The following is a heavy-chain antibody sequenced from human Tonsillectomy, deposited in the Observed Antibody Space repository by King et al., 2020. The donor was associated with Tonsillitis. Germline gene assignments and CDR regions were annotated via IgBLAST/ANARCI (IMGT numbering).Heavy chain of an antibody. V-gene: IGHV3-7*03. CDR2: IKQDGSVK. CDR3: ARDLGKAYCGGDCYPYYFDY. J-gene: IGHJ4*02. Sequence: VQLVESGGGLVQPGGSLRLSCAASGFTFSSYWMSWVRQAPGKGLEWVANIKQDGSVKYYVDSVKGRFTISRDNAKNSLYLQMNSLRAEDTAVYYCARDLGKAYCGGDCYPYYFDYWGQGTLVTVSS. CDR1: GFTFSSYW. D-gene: IGHD2-21*02.